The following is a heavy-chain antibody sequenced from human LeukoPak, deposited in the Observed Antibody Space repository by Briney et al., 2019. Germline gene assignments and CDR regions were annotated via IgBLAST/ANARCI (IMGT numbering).Heavy chain of an antibody. CDR3: ARLGPAAGTSFDY. CDR1: GGTFSSYA. J-gene: IGHJ4*02. D-gene: IGHD6-13*01. CDR2: IIPIFGTA. Sequence: SVKVSCKASGGTFSSYAISWVRQAPGQGLEWMGGIIPIFGTANYAQKFQGRVTITADESTSTAYMELSSLGSEDTAVYYCARLGPAAGTSFDYCGQGTLVTVSS. V-gene: IGHV1-69*13.